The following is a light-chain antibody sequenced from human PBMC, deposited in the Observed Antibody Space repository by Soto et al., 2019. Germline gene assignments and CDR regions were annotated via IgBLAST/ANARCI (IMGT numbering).Light chain of an antibody. V-gene: IGKV3-15*01. CDR2: GAS. Sequence: DIVMTQSPVTLSVSPGDRATLSCRASQSVGHNLAWFQQKPGQAPRLLIYGASAGATGIPDRFSGSGFGTEFTLTISSLQPADLVVYYFQHYNNCPRTFGQGTNVEMK. J-gene: IGKJ1*01. CDR1: QSVGHN. CDR3: QHYNNCPRT.